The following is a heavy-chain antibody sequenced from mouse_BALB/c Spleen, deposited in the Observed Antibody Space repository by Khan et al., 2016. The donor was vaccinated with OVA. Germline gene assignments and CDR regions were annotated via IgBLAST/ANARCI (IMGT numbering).Heavy chain of an antibody. CDR1: GFTFSTYA. V-gene: IGHV5-6*01. CDR2: INSDGYYT. J-gene: IGHJ3*01. Sequence: MQLEESGGDLVKPGGSLRLSCAASGFTFSTYAMSWVRQPPDKRLEWVATINSDGYYTYYPDTVKGRSTLSRNNAENTLYLQMSSLKSEDTAIYYCADHLTESFAYWGRGTLVTVSA. D-gene: IGHD4-1*01. CDR3: ADHLTESFAY.